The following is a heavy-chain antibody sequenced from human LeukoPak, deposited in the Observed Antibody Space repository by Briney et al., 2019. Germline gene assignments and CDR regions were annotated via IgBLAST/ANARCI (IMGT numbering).Heavy chain of an antibody. CDR3: AELGITMIGGV. CDR1: GFTFSSYA. D-gene: IGHD3-10*02. CDR2: LSNDGGST. Sequence: GGSLRLSCAASGFTFSSYAMHWVRQAPGKGLEYVSALSNDGGSTYYANSVRGRFTISRDISKNTLYLQMGSLRVEDTAVYYCAELGITMIGGVWGKGTTVTISS. J-gene: IGHJ6*04. V-gene: IGHV3-64*01.